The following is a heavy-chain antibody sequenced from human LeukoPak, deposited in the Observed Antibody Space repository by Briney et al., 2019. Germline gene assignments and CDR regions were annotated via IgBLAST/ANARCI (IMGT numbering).Heavy chain of an antibody. CDR2: ISGDGDRT. J-gene: IGHJ5*02. Sequence: GASLRLSCAASGINFNTYAMHWVRQAPGKGLEWVSLISGDGDRTSYADSVKGRFTISRDNDRNSLYLQMNSLRIEDTALYYCAKDRGYEVVFDPWGQGTLVAVSS. CDR1: GINFNTYA. D-gene: IGHD5-12*01. V-gene: IGHV3-43*02. CDR3: AKDRGYEVVFDP.